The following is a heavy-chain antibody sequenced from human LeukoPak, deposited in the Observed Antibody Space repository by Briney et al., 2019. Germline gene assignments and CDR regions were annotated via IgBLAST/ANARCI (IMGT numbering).Heavy chain of an antibody. CDR2: ISYDGSNK. Sequence: GGSLRLSCAASGFTFSGYGMLWVRQAPGKRLEWVAVISYDGSNKYYADSVKGRFTISRDNSKNTLHLQMNSPRGEDTAVYYGAKRYCSSTSRYENDPLGQG. CDR3: AKRYCSSTSRYENDP. V-gene: IGHV3-30*18. CDR1: GFTFSGYG. J-gene: IGHJ5*01. D-gene: IGHD2-2*01.